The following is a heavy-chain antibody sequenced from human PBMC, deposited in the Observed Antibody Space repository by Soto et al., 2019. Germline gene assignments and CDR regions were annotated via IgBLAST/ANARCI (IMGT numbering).Heavy chain of an antibody. Sequence: PSETLSLTCTVSGGSISSYFWSWIRQPPGKGLEWIGYIYYTGSTNYNPSLKSRVTISVDTSKNQFSLQLSSVTAADTAVYYCANFNWFFDRCGRGSLVTVSS. CDR1: GGSISSYF. J-gene: IGHJ2*01. CDR2: IYYTGST. V-gene: IGHV4-59*01. CDR3: ANFNWFFDR.